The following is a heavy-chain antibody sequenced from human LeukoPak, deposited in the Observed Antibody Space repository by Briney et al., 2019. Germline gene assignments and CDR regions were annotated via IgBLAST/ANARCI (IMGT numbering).Heavy chain of an antibody. J-gene: IGHJ3*02. V-gene: IGHV4-39*02. CDR1: GGSISSSSYY. Sequence: PSETLSLTCTVSGGSISSSSYYWGWIRQPPGKGLEWIGSIYYSGSTYYNPSLKSRVTISVYTSKNQFSLKLSSVTAADTAVYYCAREWYNWNYSAFDIWGQGTMVTVSS. CDR2: IYYSGST. D-gene: IGHD1-7*01. CDR3: AREWYNWNYSAFDI.